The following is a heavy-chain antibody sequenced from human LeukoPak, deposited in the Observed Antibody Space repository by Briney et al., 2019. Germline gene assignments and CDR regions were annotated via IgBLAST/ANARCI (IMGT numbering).Heavy chain of an antibody. CDR3: AREYSSSWDRDGWFDP. CDR2: IYYSGST. Sequence: SETLSLTCTVSGGSISSYYWSWIRQPPGKGLEWIGYIYYSGSTNYNPSLKSRVTISVDTSKNQFSLKLSSVTAADTAVYYCAREYSSSWDRDGWFDPWGQGTLVTVSS. V-gene: IGHV4-59*12. J-gene: IGHJ5*02. CDR1: GGSISSYY. D-gene: IGHD6-13*01.